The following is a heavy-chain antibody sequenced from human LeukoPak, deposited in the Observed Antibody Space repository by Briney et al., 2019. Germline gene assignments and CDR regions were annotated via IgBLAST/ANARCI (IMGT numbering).Heavy chain of an antibody. Sequence: PSETLSLTCTVSGDSISSTNYYWGWIRQPPGKGLEWIGRIYTSGSTNYNPSLKSRVTMSVDTSKNQFSLKLSSVTAADTAVYYCAREHPPHYYGSGNYNWFDPWGQGTLVTVSS. CDR3: AREHPPHYYGSGNYNWFDP. D-gene: IGHD3-10*01. CDR2: IYTSGST. J-gene: IGHJ5*02. CDR1: GDSISSTNYY. V-gene: IGHV4-39*07.